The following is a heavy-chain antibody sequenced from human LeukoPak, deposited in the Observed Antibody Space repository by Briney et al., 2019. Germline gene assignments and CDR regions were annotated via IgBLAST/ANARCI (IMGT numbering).Heavy chain of an antibody. CDR1: GGSISSGSYY. D-gene: IGHD4-11*01. Sequence: PSETLSLTCTVSGGSISSGSYYWSWIRQPAGKGLEWIGRIYTSGSTNYNPSLKSRVTLSVDTSKNQFSLKLSSVTAADTAVYYCARSPTVTTKGPIEGYYYYYMDVWGKGTTVTVSS. V-gene: IGHV4-61*02. J-gene: IGHJ6*03. CDR2: IYTSGST. CDR3: ARSPTVTTKGPIEGYYYYYMDV.